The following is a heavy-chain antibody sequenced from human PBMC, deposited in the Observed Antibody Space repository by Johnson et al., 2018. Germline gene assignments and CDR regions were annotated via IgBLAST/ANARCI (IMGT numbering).Heavy chain of an antibody. Sequence: QVQLVQSGAEVKKPGSSVKVSCKASGGTFSSYAISWVRQAPGQGLEWMGGIIPIFGTANYAQKFQGRVTITADESTSTAYMEVRSLRSEDTAVYYCASVFKTKVGATIFQHCGQGTLVTVSS. CDR2: IIPIFGTA. J-gene: IGHJ1*01. V-gene: IGHV1-69*12. CDR1: GGTFSSYA. D-gene: IGHD1-26*01. CDR3: ASVFKTKVGATIFQH.